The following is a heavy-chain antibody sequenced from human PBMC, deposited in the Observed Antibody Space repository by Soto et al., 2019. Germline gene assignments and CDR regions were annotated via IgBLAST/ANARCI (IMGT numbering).Heavy chain of an antibody. CDR3: VGGQYYFDY. CDR1: GFPFSSYG. Sequence: QVQLVETGGGVVQPGRSLRLSCAASGFPFSSYGMHWVREAPGKGLEWVAVISNDGSNKYYADSVKGRITISRDNSASTLYLQMNSLRPEDTALYYCVGGQYYFDYRGQGTLVTVSP. CDR2: ISNDGSNK. V-gene: IGHV3-30*03. J-gene: IGHJ4*02. D-gene: IGHD3-10*01.